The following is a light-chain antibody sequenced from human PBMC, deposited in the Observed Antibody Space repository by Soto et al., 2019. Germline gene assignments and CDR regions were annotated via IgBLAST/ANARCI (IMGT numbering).Light chain of an antibody. CDR2: DAS. CDR1: QSINNR. V-gene: IGKV1-5*01. Sequence: IRVSISPATLSASIGDRVTITCRASQSINNRLAWYQQMPGKAPNLLIYDASSLESGVPSRFRGSGSETEFTLTISGLQPDDFATYYCQQFIDGWTFGQGTKVDIK. CDR3: QQFIDGWT. J-gene: IGKJ1*01.